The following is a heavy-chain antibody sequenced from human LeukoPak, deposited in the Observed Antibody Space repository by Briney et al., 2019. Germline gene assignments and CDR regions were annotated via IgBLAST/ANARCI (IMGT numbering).Heavy chain of an antibody. J-gene: IGHJ6*03. CDR3: AREKGRIDYYYYYYMDV. CDR1: GYTFTGYY. V-gene: IGHV1-2*02. Sequence: ASVKVSCKASGYTFTGYYMHWVRQAPGQGLEWMGWINPNSGGTNYAQKFQGRVTMTRDTSISTAYMELSRLRSDDTAVYYCAREKGRIDYYYYYYMDVWGKGTTVTVSS. CDR2: INPNSGGT.